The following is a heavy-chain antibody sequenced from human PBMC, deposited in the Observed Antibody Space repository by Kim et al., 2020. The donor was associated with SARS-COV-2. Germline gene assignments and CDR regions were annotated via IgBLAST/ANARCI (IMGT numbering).Heavy chain of an antibody. J-gene: IGHJ6*01. CDR1: GFTFNRCA. Sequence: GGSLRLSCAASGFTFNRCAMHWVRQAPGKGLEWVAFISFDGGKTDYANPVKGRFTISRDNSRNTVYLQLNSLGAEETAVYYCARGDQSRHGANPSYYYV. CDR3: ARGDQSRHGANPSYYYV. D-gene: IGHD2-2*01. V-gene: IGHV3-30*04. CDR2: ISFDGGKT.